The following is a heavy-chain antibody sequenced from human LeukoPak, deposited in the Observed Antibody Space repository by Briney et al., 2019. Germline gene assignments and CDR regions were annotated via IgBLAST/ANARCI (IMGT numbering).Heavy chain of an antibody. CDR3: ARGQGPRGYSYGPYYYYYYMDV. J-gene: IGHJ6*03. V-gene: IGHV3-30*04. CDR2: ISYDGSNE. D-gene: IGHD5-18*01. CDR1: GFTFSSYV. Sequence: PGGSLRLSCAASGFTFSSYVMHWVRQAPGKGLEWVAIISYDGSNEYYADSVKGRFTISRDNSKNTLYLQMNSLRAADTAVYYCARGQGPRGYSYGPYYYYYYMDVWGKGTTVTISS.